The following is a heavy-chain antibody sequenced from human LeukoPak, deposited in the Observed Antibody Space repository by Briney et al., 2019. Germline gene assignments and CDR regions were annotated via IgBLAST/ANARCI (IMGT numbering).Heavy chain of an antibody. V-gene: IGHV4-4*02. D-gene: IGHD2-21*02. CDR3: AGAYCGGDCYSGRAFDI. Sequence: SGTLSLTCAVSGGSISSSYRWSWVRQPPGKGLEWIGEVYHSGSTNYYPSLKSRVTIPIEKSKNQFSLKLSSVTAADTAVYYCAGAYCGGDCYSGRAFDIWGQGTMVTVSS. CDR1: GGSISSSYR. CDR2: VYHSGST. J-gene: IGHJ3*02.